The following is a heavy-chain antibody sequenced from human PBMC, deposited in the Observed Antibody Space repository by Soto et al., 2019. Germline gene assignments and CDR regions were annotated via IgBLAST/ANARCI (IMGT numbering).Heavy chain of an antibody. J-gene: IGHJ4*02. D-gene: IGHD1-7*01. CDR2: MNPSTGST. Sequence: QVQLVQSGAEVKKPGASVKVSCKASGYTFTSYDIKWVRQATGQGLEWMGWMNPSTGSTGFAQKFQGRVPRISNTSISTAYLELSSLTSEDTAVYYCARGRLVAGTVDYWGQGTLVTVSS. CDR1: GYTFTSYD. CDR3: ARGRLVAGTVDY. V-gene: IGHV1-8*01.